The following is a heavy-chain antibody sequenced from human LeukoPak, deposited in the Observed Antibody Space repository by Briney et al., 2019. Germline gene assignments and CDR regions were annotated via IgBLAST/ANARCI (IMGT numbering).Heavy chain of an antibody. CDR1: GKTLSDLS. CDR3: VTGFTAMAVDYFDH. J-gene: IGHJ4*02. Sequence: ASVKVSCKVSGKTLSDLSIHWLRQPPGKGLEWLGGSDPEDGERIYAQMFQGRVTMTEDTSIDAAYMELSSLRSEDTAVYYCVTGFTAMAVDYFDHWGQGTLVTVSP. CDR2: SDPEDGER. V-gene: IGHV1-24*01. D-gene: IGHD5-18*01.